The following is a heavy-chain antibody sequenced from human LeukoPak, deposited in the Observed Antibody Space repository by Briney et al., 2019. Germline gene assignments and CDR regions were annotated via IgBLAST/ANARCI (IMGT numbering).Heavy chain of an antibody. V-gene: IGHV3-66*01. CDR1: GFTFSSNY. Sequence: PGGSLRLSCAASGFTFSSNYMSWVRQAPGKGLEWGSVIYSGGSTYSAYSVNGSFTITRDNSKNPLFHQMNSLSAEDTAVYYCARGGSRYFHNWGQGTLVTVST. CDR3: ARGGSRYFHN. D-gene: IGHD3-10*01. CDR2: IYSGGST. J-gene: IGHJ4*02.